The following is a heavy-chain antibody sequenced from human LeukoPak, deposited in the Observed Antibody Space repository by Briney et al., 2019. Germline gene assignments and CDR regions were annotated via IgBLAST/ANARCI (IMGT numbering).Heavy chain of an antibody. V-gene: IGHV3-30*03. CDR3: ARDDYGEELDY. J-gene: IGHJ4*02. D-gene: IGHD4-17*01. CDR2: ISYDGSNK. Sequence: GGSLRLSCAASGFTFSSYGMHWVRQAPGKGLEWVAVISYDGSNKYYADSVKGRFTISRDNAKNTLYLQMNSLRAEDTAVYYCARDDYGEELDYWGQGTLVTVSS. CDR1: GFTFSSYG.